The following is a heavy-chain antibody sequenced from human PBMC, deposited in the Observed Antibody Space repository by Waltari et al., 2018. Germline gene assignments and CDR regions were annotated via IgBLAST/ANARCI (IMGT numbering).Heavy chain of an antibody. CDR3: AVSPAGYSSGWYDP. V-gene: IGHV4-39*07. D-gene: IGHD6-19*01. J-gene: IGHJ5*02. CDR2: IYYSGST. Sequence: QLQLQESGPGLVKPSETLSLTCTVSGGSISSSSYYWGWIRQPPGKGLEWIGSIYYSGSTYYNPSLKSRVTISVDTSKNQFSLKLSSVTAADTAVYYCAVSPAGYSSGWYDPWGQGTLVTVSS. CDR1: GGSISSSSYY.